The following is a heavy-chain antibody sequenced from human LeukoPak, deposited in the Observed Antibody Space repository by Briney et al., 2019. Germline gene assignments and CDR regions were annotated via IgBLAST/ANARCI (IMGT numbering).Heavy chain of an antibody. CDR1: GFALGSYE. D-gene: IGHD3-10*01. J-gene: IGHJ6*03. Sequence: PGGSLRLSRTVSGFALGSYEMSWIRQAPGRGLEWVSSIDYSGGSSYYADSVKGRFTISRDDPKNTLYLQMNSLRAEDTAVYYCAREPVLLWFGELSGQYYMDVWGKGTTVTVSS. CDR3: AREPVLLWFGELSGQYYMDV. CDR2: IDYSGGSS. V-gene: IGHV3-23*05.